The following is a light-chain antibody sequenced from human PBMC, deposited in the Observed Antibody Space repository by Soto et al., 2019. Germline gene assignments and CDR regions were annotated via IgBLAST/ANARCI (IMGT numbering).Light chain of an antibody. Sequence: QSVLTQPASVSGSPGQSITISCTGTSSDIGAYEYVSWFQQHPDKAPKLMISEVTNRPSGVSDSFSGSKSGNAASLTISRLQAEDEAYYFCFSFTTAPTHIFGTGIK. J-gene: IGLJ1*01. CDR1: SSDIGAYEY. CDR2: EVT. V-gene: IGLV2-14*01. CDR3: FSFTTAPTHI.